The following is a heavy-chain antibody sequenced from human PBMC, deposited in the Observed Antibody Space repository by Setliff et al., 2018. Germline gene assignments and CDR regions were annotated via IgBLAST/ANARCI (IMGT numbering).Heavy chain of an antibody. J-gene: IGHJ4*02. CDR2: VYHSGSS. V-gene: IGHV4-38-2*02. D-gene: IGHD3-3*01. CDR3: ARAAARAEYSDTSAYLPFDF. Sequence: PSETLSLTCTVSGYPISRGFYWGWIRQSPGKGLEWIGSVYHSGSSYQNPSLRSRIAVSXXXSKXXXXXRXXXXXXXXXXVYFCARAAARAEYSDTSAYLPFDFWGLGTLVTVSS. CDR1: GYPISRGFY.